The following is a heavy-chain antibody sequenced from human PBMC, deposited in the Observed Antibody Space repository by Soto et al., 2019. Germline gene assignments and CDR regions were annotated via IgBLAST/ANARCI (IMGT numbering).Heavy chain of an antibody. J-gene: IGHJ4*02. Sequence: QITLKESGPTLVKPTQTLTLTCSFSGFSLSTSGVGVGWIRQPPGKAPQWLALIYWNDDKRYTPSLRSRLTVTKDTSKNQVVLTMTNMDPVDTATYFCAHEKSGRETEPFDYWGPGTLVTVSS. CDR1: GFSLSTSGVG. D-gene: IGHD1-26*01. CDR3: AHEKSGRETEPFDY. V-gene: IGHV2-5*01. CDR2: IYWNDDK.